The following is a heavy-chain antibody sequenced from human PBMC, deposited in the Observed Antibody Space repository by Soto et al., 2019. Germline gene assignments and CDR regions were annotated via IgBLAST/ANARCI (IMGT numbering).Heavy chain of an antibody. CDR2: ISAYNGNT. Sequence: ASLKVSCKASGYTFTSYGISWVRQAPGQGLEWMGWISAYNGNTNYAQKLRGRVTMTTDTSTSTAYMELRSLRSDDTAVYYCARSEDGLRTTGTTSWGQGTMVTVSS. CDR3: ARSEDGLRTTGTTS. J-gene: IGHJ3*01. V-gene: IGHV1-18*01. CDR1: GYTFTSYG. D-gene: IGHD1-1*01.